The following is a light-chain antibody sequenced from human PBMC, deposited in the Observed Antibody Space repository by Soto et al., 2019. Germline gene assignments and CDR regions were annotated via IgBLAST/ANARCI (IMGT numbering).Light chain of an antibody. J-gene: IGKJ4*01. CDR2: DAS. CDR1: QSVSSY. CDR3: QQRSNWRALT. V-gene: IGKV3-11*01. Sequence: EIVLTQSPATLSLSPGERATLSCRASQSVSSYLAWYQQKPGQAPRLLIYDASNRATGIPARFSGGGSGTDFTLTISSLEPEDFAVYYCQQRSNWRALTFGGGTKVEIK.